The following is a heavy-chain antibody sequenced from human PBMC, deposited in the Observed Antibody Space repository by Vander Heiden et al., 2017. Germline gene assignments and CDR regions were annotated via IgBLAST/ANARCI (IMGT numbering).Heavy chain of an antibody. Sequence: EVQLLESGGGLVQPGGSLRLSCAASGITFSSYAMTWVRQAPGKGLEWVSAISGSGGLTYYADSVKGRFTISRDNSKNTLYLQMNSLRAEDTAVYYCAKEPRSYSLYYFDYWGQGTLVTVSS. V-gene: IGHV3-23*01. CDR3: AKEPRSYSLYYFDY. CDR1: GITFSSYA. J-gene: IGHJ4*02. D-gene: IGHD1-26*01. CDR2: ISGSGGLT.